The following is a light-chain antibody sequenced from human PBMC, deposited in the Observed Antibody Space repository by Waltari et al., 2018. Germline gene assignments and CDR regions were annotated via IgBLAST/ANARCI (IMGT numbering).Light chain of an antibody. CDR2: EAS. CDR1: QRVTGY. J-gene: IGKJ5*01. CDR3: QQSDTNPIA. V-gene: IGKV1-39*01. Sequence: DIQMTQSPSSLSASVGDRVTLSCRARQRVTGYLNWYHQKPGKAPKLLIYEASRLHSGVPSLFSSGQSRTYFTLTISFLQPEDFATYYCQQSDTNPIAFGQGTRLEIK.